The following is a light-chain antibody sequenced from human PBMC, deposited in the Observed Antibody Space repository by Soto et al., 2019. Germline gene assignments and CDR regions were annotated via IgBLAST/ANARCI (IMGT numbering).Light chain of an antibody. CDR1: QSVSSGY. CDR2: GAS. Sequence: EIVMTQSPATLSLSPGERATLSCRASQSVSSGYLAWYQQKPGQAPRLLIYGASTRATGIPDRFSGSGSGTDLPLTISRLAHEDSAVYYCQHYSSSPSITFGKGTRL. CDR3: QHYSSSPSIT. V-gene: IGKV3-20*01. J-gene: IGKJ5*01.